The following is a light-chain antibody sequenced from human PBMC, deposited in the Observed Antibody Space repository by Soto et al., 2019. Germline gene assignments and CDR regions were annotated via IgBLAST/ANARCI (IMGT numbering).Light chain of an antibody. V-gene: IGKV3-15*01. J-gene: IGKJ1*01. Sequence: EVVMAQSPATLSVSPGERATLSCRASQSVGSYLAWYQQKPGQAPRLLIYGASTRATGVPARFSGSGSGTEFTLTINSLQSEDFATYVCQQYGSSPTFGQGTKVEIK. CDR1: QSVGSY. CDR2: GAS. CDR3: QQYGSSPT.